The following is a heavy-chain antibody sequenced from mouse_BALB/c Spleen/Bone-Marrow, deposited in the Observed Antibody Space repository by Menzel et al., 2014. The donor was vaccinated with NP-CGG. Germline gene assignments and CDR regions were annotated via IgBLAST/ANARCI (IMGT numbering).Heavy chain of an antibody. V-gene: IGHV10-1*02. CDR2: IRSKSNNYAS. CDR3: VSPHSYGSSYRYAMDY. CDR1: GFTFNTYS. J-gene: IGHJ4*01. D-gene: IGHD1-1*01. Sequence: EVKLVESGGGLVQPRGSLKLSCAASGFTFNTYSMNWVRQAPGKGLEWVARIRSKSNNYASYYADAVKDKFTIYRDDSQSIHYMQVNNLKTDDTAMYYCVSPHSYGSSYRYAMDYWGQGTTVTVSS.